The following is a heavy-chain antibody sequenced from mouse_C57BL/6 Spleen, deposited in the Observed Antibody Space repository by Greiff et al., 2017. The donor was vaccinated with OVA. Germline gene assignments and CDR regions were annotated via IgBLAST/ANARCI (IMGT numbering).Heavy chain of an antibody. V-gene: IGHV1-52*01. Sequence: QVHVKQPGAELVRPGSSVKLSCKASGYTFTSYWMHWVKQRPIQGLEWIGNIDPSDSETHYNQKFKDKATLTVDKSSSTAYMQLSSLTSEDSAVYYCARNEDFNYAMDYWGQGTSVTVSS. CDR1: GYTFTSYW. J-gene: IGHJ4*01. CDR3: ARNEDFNYAMDY. CDR2: IDPSDSET.